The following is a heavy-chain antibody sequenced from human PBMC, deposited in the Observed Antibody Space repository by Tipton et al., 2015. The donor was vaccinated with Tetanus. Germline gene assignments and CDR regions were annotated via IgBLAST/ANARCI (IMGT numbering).Heavy chain of an antibody. CDR2: VIPIFRTT. CDR3: AKVSAPGTIATGNFDY. D-gene: IGHD1-1*01. Sequence: QSGPEVKKPGSSVKVSCKASGGAFSSSAFSWVRQAPGQGLEWMGGVIPIFRTTTYAQKFQGTVTITADKSTSTVYMELSSLRSEDTATYYCAKVSAPGTIATGNFDYWGQGTPVTVSS. J-gene: IGHJ4*02. V-gene: IGHV1-69*06. CDR1: GGAFSSSA.